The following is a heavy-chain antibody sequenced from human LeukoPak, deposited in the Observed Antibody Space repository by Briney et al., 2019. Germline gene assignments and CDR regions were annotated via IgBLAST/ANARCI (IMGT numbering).Heavy chain of an antibody. V-gene: IGHV3-21*01. CDR3: ARDHGYCTNGVCRYFDY. Sequence: GGSLRLSCAASGFTFSSYSMNWVRQAPGKGLEWVSSISSSSSYIYYADSVKGRFTISRDNAKNSLYLQMNSLRAADTAVYYCARDHGYCTNGVCRYFDYWGQGTLVTVSS. CDR2: ISSSSSYI. J-gene: IGHJ4*02. D-gene: IGHD2-8*01. CDR1: GFTFSSYS.